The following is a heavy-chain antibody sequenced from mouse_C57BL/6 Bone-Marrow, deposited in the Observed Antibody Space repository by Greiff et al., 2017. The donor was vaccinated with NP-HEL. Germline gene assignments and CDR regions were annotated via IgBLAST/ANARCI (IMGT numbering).Heavy chain of an antibody. Sequence: QVQLQQPGAELVKPGASVKLSCKASGYTFTSYWLHWVKQRPGRGLEWIGRIDPNSGGTKYNEKFKSKATLTVDKPSSTAYMQLSSLTSEDSAVYYCARGEGYYDYDGYAMDYWGQGTSVTVSS. CDR2: IDPNSGGT. CDR1: GYTFTSYW. D-gene: IGHD2-4*01. V-gene: IGHV1-72*01. J-gene: IGHJ4*01. CDR3: ARGEGYYDYDGYAMDY.